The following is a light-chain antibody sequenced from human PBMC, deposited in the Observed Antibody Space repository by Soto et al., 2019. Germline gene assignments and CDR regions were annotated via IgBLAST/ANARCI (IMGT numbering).Light chain of an antibody. J-gene: IGLJ1*01. CDR2: DVS. CDR3: FSYTTSNTRQIV. V-gene: IGLV2-14*03. CDR1: SSDVGGYNY. Sequence: QSVLTQSASVSGSPGQSITISCTGTSSDVGGYNYVSWYQHHPGKAPKLMIYDVSNRPSGVSNRFSGSKSGNTASLTISGLQPEDEADYYCFSYTTSNTRQIVFGTGTQLTVL.